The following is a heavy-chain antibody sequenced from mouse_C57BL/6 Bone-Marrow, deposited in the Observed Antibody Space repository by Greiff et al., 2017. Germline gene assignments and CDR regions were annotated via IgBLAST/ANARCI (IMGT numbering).Heavy chain of an antibody. D-gene: IGHD1-1*01. CDR1: GYTFTSYW. CDR2: IYPGNSDT. V-gene: IGHV1-5*01. J-gene: IGHJ2*01. Sequence: VQLQQSGTVLARPGASVKMSCKTSGYTFTSYWMHWVKQRPGKGLEWIGAIYPGNSDTSYNQKFKGKAKLTAVTSASTAYMELSSLTNEDSAVYYCTKGVRIRRSFDYWGQGTTLTVSS. CDR3: TKGVRIRRSFDY.